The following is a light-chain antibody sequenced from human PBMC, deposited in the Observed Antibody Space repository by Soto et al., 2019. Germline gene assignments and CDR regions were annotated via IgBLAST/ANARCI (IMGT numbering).Light chain of an antibody. J-gene: IGKJ4*01. CDR3: QQYASSPLT. V-gene: IGKV3-20*01. CDR1: QSVSSSY. CDR2: DAS. Sequence: EIELTQSPGTLSLSQGERATLSCRASQSVSSSYLAWHQQKPGQAPRLLIYDASSRATGIPDRFSGSGSGTDFTLTISRLQPEDFAVYYCQQYASSPLTFGGGTKVDIK.